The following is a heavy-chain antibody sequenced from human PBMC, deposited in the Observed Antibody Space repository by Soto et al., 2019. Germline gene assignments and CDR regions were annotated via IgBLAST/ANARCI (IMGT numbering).Heavy chain of an antibody. D-gene: IGHD3-10*01. J-gene: IGHJ5*02. CDR1: GYSFTSYR. CDR3: ARGVGSGTYYNQYNWFDP. CDR2: INPRGLNT. Sequence: ASVKVSCKASGYSFTSYRIHWVRQAPGQGLEWMGIINPRGLNTNYAQKFQGRVTMTTDTPTSTAYMELRSLRSDDTAVYYCARGVGSGTYYNQYNWFDPWGQGTLVTVSS. V-gene: IGHV1-46*01.